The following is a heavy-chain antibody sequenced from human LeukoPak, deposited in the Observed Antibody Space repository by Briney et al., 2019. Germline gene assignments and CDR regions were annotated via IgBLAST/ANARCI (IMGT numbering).Heavy chain of an antibody. CDR2: ISAYNGNT. D-gene: IGHD3-3*01. V-gene: IGHV1-18*01. CDR1: GYTFTSYG. Sequence: ASVKVSCKASGYTFTSYGISWVRQAPGQGLEWMGWISAYNGNTNYAQKLQGRVTMTTDTSTSTAYMELRSLRSDDTAVYYCARVGDFWSGYYTAYYYYYYMDVWGKGTTVTVSS. CDR3: ARVGDFWSGYYTAYYYYYYMDV. J-gene: IGHJ6*03.